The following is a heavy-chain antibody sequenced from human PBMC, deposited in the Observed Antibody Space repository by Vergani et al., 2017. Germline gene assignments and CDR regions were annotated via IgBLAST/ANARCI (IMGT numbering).Heavy chain of an antibody. V-gene: IGHV3-11*01. CDR2: ISSVSDAI. J-gene: IGHJ3*02. CDR1: GFMFSDYY. D-gene: IGHD6-13*01. Sequence: QVKLVESGGGLVKPGGSLRLSCAASGFMFSDYYMAWVRQAPGKGPEWVAYISSVSDAIFYADSVKGRFTVSRDSSLYLQMNRLRVEDTAMYYCARVPGIEARFFDKWGQGTIVTVSS. CDR3: ARVPGIEARFFDK.